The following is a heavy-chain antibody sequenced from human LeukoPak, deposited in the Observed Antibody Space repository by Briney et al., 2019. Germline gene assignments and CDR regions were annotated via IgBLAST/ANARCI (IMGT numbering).Heavy chain of an antibody. D-gene: IGHD3-3*01. CDR3: ASHGSDFWGVYDVSFDY. J-gene: IGHJ4*02. CDR1: GGSISSYY. Sequence: KPSETLSLTCTVSGGSISSYYWSWIRQPPGKGLEWIGYIYYSGSTNYNPSLKSRVTISVDTSKNQFSLKLSSVTAADTAVYYCASHGSDFWGVYDVSFDYWAREPWSPSPQ. V-gene: IGHV4-59*08. CDR2: IYYSGST.